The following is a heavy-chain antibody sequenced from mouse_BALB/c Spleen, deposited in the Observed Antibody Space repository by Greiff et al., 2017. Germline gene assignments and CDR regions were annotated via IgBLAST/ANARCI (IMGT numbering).Heavy chain of an antibody. CDR2: ISSGSSTI. Sequence: EVKLMESGGGLVQPGGSRKLSCAASGFTFSSFGMHWVRQAPEKGLEWVAYISSGSSTIYYADTVKGRFTISRDNPKNTLFLQMTSLRSEDTAMYYCAREGTGSYFDYWGQGTTLTVSS. D-gene: IGHD3-3*01. CDR3: AREGTGSYFDY. J-gene: IGHJ2*01. V-gene: IGHV5-17*02. CDR1: GFTFSSFG.